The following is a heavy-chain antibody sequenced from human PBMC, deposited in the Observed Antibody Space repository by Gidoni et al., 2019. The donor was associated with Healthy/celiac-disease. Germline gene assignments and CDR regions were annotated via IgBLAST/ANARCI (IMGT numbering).Heavy chain of an antibody. CDR3: ARRGPWLVPDWYFDL. J-gene: IGHJ2*01. V-gene: IGHV4-34*01. D-gene: IGHD6-19*01. Sequence: QVQLQQWGAGLLKPSETLSLTCAVYGGSFSGYNWRWIRQPPGQGLKWIWEINHSGSTNYNPSLKNRVTISVDTSKNQFSLKVISVTAADTAVYYCARRGPWLVPDWYFDLWGRGTLVTVSS. CDR1: GGSFSGYN. CDR2: INHSGST.